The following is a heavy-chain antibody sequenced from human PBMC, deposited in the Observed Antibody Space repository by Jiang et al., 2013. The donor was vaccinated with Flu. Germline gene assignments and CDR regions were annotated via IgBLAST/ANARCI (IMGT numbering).Heavy chain of an antibody. J-gene: IGHJ4*02. D-gene: IGHD3-9*01. CDR1: GYTFTSYG. CDR3: ARVVVGVLRYFDPAYYFDY. Sequence: SGAEVKKPGASVKVSCKASGYTFTSYGISWVRQAPGQGLEWMGWISAYNGNTNYAQKLQGRVTMTTDTSTSTAYMELRSLRSDDTAVYYCARVVVGVLRYFDPAYYFDYWGQGTLVTVSS. V-gene: IGHV1-18*01. CDR2: ISAYNGNT.